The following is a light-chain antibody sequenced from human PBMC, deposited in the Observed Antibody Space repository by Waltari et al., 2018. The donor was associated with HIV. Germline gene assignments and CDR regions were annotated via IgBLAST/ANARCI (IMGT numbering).Light chain of an antibody. V-gene: IGLV2-23*02. J-gene: IGLJ1*01. Sequence: QSALTQPASVSGSPGQSITISCTGTSSNVGSDDLVVWYQQHPGEAPKLIIYEVTTRPSGVSNRFSGSKSGNTASLTISGLQAEDEADYYCCSCPRSGIRYVFGTGTKVTVL. CDR2: EVT. CDR3: CSCPRSGIRYV. CDR1: SSNVGSDDL.